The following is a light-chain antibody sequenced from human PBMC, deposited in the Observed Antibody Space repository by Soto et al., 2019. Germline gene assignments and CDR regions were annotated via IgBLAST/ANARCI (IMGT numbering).Light chain of an antibody. CDR1: QSVSSN. Sequence: EIVMTQSPATLSVSPGERATLSCRASQSVSSNLAWYQQKLGQAPRLLIYGASTRANGIPARFSGSGSGTEFTITISSLKSEDFVVYFCQQYINWPVTFGQGTTVELK. V-gene: IGKV3-15*01. J-gene: IGKJ1*01. CDR2: GAS. CDR3: QQYINWPVT.